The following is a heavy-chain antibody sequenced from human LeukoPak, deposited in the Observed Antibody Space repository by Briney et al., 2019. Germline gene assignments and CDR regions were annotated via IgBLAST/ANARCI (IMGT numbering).Heavy chain of an antibody. CDR1: GFTFSSYW. D-gene: IGHD6-13*01. J-gene: IGHJ4*02. Sequence: GGSLRLSCAASGFTFSSYWMSWVRQAPGKGLEWVANIKQDGSEKYYVDSVKGRFTISRDNAKNSLYLQMNSLRAEDTAVYYCARQYSSSWRTYFDYWGQGTLVTVSS. V-gene: IGHV3-7*01. CDR2: IKQDGSEK. CDR3: ARQYSSSWRTYFDY.